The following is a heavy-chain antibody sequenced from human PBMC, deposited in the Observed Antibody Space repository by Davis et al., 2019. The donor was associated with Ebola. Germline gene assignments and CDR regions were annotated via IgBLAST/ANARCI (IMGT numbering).Heavy chain of an antibody. Sequence: GESLKISCVTSGLIFSNCDMHWVRQAPGKGLEWVAFIRYDGRSKYYADSVKGRFTISRDNSKNTLYLQMNSLRPEDTAVYYCARDSDDYCFDYWGQGTLVTVSS. D-gene: IGHD2-21*02. J-gene: IGHJ4*02. CDR3: ARDSDDYCFDY. V-gene: IGHV3-30*02. CDR2: IRYDGRSK. CDR1: GLIFSNCD.